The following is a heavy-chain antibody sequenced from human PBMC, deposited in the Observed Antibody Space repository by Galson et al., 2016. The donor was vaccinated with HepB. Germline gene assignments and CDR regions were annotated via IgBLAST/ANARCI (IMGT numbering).Heavy chain of an antibody. Sequence: SLRLSCAASGFSFITYSLNWVRQSPGKGLEWVSYISTSGTIYYADSVKGRFTISRDNAKNSLFLQMNSLRDDDTAVYYCCVDTAMDYVFDYWGQGTLVTVSS. V-gene: IGHV3-48*02. CDR3: CVDTAMDYVFDY. D-gene: IGHD5-18*01. J-gene: IGHJ4*02. CDR1: GFSFITYS. CDR2: ISTSGTI.